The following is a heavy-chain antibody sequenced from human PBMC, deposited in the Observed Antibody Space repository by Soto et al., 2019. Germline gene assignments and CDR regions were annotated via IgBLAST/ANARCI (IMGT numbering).Heavy chain of an antibody. CDR2: IIPIFGTA. D-gene: IGHD2-2*01. Sequence: SVKVSCKASGGTFSSYAISWVRQAPGQGLEWMGGIIPIFGTANYAQKFQGRVTITADESTSTAYMELSSLRSEDTAVYYCARDRDKLLWTLDHWGQGTLVTVSA. V-gene: IGHV1-69*13. J-gene: IGHJ4*02. CDR1: GGTFSSYA. CDR3: ARDRDKLLWTLDH.